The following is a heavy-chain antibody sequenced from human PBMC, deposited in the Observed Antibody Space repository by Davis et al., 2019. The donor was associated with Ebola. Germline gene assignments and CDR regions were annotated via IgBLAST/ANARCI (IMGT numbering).Heavy chain of an antibody. D-gene: IGHD6-6*01. J-gene: IGHJ6*02. CDR2: ISYDGSNK. CDR1: GFTFSSYA. CDR3: ASIAARRWDYYYYGMDV. Sequence: GGSLRLSCAASGFTFSSYAMHWVRQAPGKGLEWVAVISYDGSNKYYADSVKGRFTISRDNSKNTLYLQMNSLRDEDTAVYYCASIAARRWDYYYYGMDVWGQGTTVTVSS. V-gene: IGHV3-30-3*01.